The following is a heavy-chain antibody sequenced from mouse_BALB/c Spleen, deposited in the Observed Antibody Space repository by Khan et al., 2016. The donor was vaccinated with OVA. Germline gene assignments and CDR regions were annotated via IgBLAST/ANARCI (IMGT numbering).Heavy chain of an antibody. J-gene: IGHJ3*01. CDR2: INSDGYYT. CDR3: ASHLTGSFAY. Sequence: EVELVESGGDLMKPGGSLKLSCAASGFTFSTYGMSWVRQTPDKRLEWVATINSDGYYTYYPDGVQGRFTISRNNAKNTLYLQMSSLKSEDTAMYYCASHLTGSFAYWGQGTLVTVSA. V-gene: IGHV5-6*01. D-gene: IGHD4-1*01. CDR1: GFTFSTYG.